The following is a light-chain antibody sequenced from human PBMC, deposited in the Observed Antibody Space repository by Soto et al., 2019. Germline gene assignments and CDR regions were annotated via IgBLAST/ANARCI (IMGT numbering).Light chain of an antibody. Sequence: EIVMTQSPATLSVSPGERATLSCWASQSVSSNLAWYQQKSGQAPRLLMYGASTRASGIPARFSGSGSGTEFTLTISSLRPDDFATYYCQQYNDYSAWTFGQGTKVEIK. CDR1: QSVSSN. CDR2: GAS. V-gene: IGKV3-15*01. J-gene: IGKJ1*01. CDR3: QQYNDYSAWT.